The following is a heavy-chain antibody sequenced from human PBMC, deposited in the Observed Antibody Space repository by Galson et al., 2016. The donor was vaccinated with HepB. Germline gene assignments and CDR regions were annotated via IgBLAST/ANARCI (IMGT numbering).Heavy chain of an antibody. Sequence: SLRLSCAASGFTFSNYGMHWVRQAPGKGLEWVAGISHDETDKYYADSVKGRFAISRDNSRNTLYLHIASLRAEDTAIYFCAKDRFSYDSLDTVPLDYRGQGTLVTVSS. J-gene: IGHJ4*02. D-gene: IGHD3-3*01. CDR1: GFTFSNYG. CDR2: ISHDETDK. CDR3: AKDRFSYDSLDTVPLDY. V-gene: IGHV3-30*18.